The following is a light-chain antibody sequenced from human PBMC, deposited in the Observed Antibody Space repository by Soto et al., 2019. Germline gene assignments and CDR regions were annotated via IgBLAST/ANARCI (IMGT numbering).Light chain of an antibody. CDR1: NIGSKS. CDR2: YDS. J-gene: IGLJ2*01. CDR3: QVWDSSGDHVV. V-gene: IGLV3-21*04. Sequence: SYELTQPPSVSVAPGETARITCGGNNIGSKSVHWYQQKPGQAPVLVIFYDSDRPSGIPERFSGSNSGNTATLTISRVEAGDEADYHCQVWDSSGDHVVFGGGTQLTVL.